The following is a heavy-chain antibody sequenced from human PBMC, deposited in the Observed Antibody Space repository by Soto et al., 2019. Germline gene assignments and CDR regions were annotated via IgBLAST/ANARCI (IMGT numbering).Heavy chain of an antibody. CDR1: VFTFSSYS. CDR3: AIHLIAARPIDYSYGLEV. J-gene: IGHJ6*02. V-gene: IGHV3-21*01. Sequence: PGGSLRLSCAASVFTFSSYSMNLVRQAPGKGLEWVSSISSSSSYIYYADSVKGRFTISRDNAKNSLYLQMNSLRAEDTAVYYCAIHLIAARPIDYSYGLEVWGQGTTGTVSS. CDR2: ISSSSSYI. D-gene: IGHD6-6*01.